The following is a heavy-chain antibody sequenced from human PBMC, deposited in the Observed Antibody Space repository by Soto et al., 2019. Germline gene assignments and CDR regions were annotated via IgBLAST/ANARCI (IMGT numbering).Heavy chain of an antibody. CDR3: VRSVPAATWAYNGMDV. CDR1: GGSVESSSC. CDR2: IYHSGTC. D-gene: IGHD2-15*01. Sequence: QVRLKESGPGLVKPSGTLSLTCAVSGGSVESSSCWSWVRQAPGKGLEWIGEIYHSGTCNYNPSLASRVSVSVDKSTNQFSLNLNSVTAADTAVYYCVRSVPAATWAYNGMDVWGQGTTVTVSS. V-gene: IGHV4-4*02. J-gene: IGHJ6*02.